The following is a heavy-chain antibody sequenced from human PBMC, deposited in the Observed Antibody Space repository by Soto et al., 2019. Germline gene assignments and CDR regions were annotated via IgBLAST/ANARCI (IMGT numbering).Heavy chain of an antibody. CDR1: EGTFSCYA. J-gene: IGHJ3*02. Sequence: GASVKVSCKASEGTFSCYAISWVRQAPGRGLEWMGGIIPIFGTANYAQKFQGRVTITADESTSTAYMEVSSLRSEDTAVYYCVSPYYYDSSGYAPRAFDIWGQGTMVTVSS. CDR3: VSPYYYDSSGYAPRAFDI. D-gene: IGHD3-22*01. V-gene: IGHV1-69*13. CDR2: IIPIFGTA.